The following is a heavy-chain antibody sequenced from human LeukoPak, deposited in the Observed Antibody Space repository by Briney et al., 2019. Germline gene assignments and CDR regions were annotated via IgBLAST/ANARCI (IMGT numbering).Heavy chain of an antibody. D-gene: IGHD3-16*01. V-gene: IGHV4-31*03. CDR2: IYYSGST. J-gene: IGHJ5*02. CDR3: ARQNYETSSNGQNWFDP. Sequence: PSETLSLTCTVSGGSISSGGYCWSWIRQHPGKGLEWIGYIYYSGSTYYNPSLKSRVTISVDTSKNQFSLKLSSVTAADTAVYYCARQNYETSSNGQNWFDPWGQGTLVTVSS. CDR1: GGSISSGGYC.